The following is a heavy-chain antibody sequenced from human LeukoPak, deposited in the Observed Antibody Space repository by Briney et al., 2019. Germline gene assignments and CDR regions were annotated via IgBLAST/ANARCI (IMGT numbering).Heavy chain of an antibody. CDR1: GYSISSGYY. V-gene: IGHV4-38-2*02. CDR3: ARVLGYSYGRIDY. CDR2: IYHSGST. Sequence: PSETLSLTCTVSGYSISSGYYWGWIRQPPGKGLEWIGSIYHSGSTYYNPSLKSRVTISVDTSKNQFSLKLSSVTAADTAVYYCARVLGYSYGRIDYWGQGTLVTVSS. D-gene: IGHD5-18*01. J-gene: IGHJ4*02.